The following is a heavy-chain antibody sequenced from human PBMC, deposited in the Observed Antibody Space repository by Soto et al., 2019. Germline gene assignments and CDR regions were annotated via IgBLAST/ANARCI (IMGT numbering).Heavy chain of an antibody. D-gene: IGHD1-7*01. V-gene: IGHV1-46*03. CDR1: GYTFTSYY. CDR2: INPSGGST. Sequence: QVQLVQSGAEVKKPGASVKVSCKASGYTFTSYYMHWVRQAPGQGLEWMVIINPSGGSTSYAQKFQGRVTMTRDTSTSTVYMELTSLRSEDTAVYYCASQGLALLYDYYYYMDVWGKGTTVTVSS. J-gene: IGHJ6*03. CDR3: ASQGLALLYDYYYYMDV.